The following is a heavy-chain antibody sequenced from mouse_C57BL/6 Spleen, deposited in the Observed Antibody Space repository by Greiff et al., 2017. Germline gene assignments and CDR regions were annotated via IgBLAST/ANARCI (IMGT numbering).Heavy chain of an antibody. CDR2: IDPETGGT. J-gene: IGHJ2*01. CDR3: TRSFTTVVATINYFDY. CDR1: GYTFTDYE. Sequence: QVQLQQSGAELVRPGASVTLSCKASGYTFTDYEMHWVKQTPVHGLEWIGAIDPETGGTAYNQKFKGKAILTADKSSSTAYMELRSLTSEDSAVYYCTRSFTTVVATINYFDYWGQGTTLTVSS. V-gene: IGHV1-15*01. D-gene: IGHD1-1*01.